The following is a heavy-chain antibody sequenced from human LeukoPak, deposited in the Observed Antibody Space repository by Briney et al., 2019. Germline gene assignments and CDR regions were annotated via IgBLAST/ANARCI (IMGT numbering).Heavy chain of an antibody. V-gene: IGHV3-7*01. Sequence: AGGSLRLPCAASGFTFSSYWMSWVRQAPGKGLEWVANIKQDGSEKYYVDSVKGRFTISRDNAKNSLYLQMNSLRAEDTAVYYCAREGRQLASYYFDYWGQGTLVTVSS. J-gene: IGHJ4*02. CDR1: GFTFSSYW. CDR2: IKQDGSEK. CDR3: AREGRQLASYYFDY. D-gene: IGHD6-6*01.